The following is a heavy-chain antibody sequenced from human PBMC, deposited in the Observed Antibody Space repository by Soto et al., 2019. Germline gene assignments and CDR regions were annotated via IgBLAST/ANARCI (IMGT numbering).Heavy chain of an antibody. Sequence: QMQLVQSGAEVKRTGSTVTVSCKALGNTFTYRYLHWVRQAPGQALEWMGWITPFSGDVHYAQKFQKRVTITRDRSINTSFIRMSSLRSDDTAMYYCASGGAGSGPFTWELPDHWGQGTLVTVSS. V-gene: IGHV1-45*02. CDR2: ITPFSGDV. J-gene: IGHJ4*02. CDR3: ASGGAGSGPFTWELPDH. CDR1: GNTFTYRY. D-gene: IGHD1-26*01.